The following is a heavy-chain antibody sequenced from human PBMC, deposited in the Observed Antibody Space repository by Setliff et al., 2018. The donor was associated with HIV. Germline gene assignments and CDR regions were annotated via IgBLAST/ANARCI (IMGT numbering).Heavy chain of an antibody. D-gene: IGHD3-10*01. CDR1: GFTFSSYA. CDR3: TVGAAPFDY. CDR2: ISGSGGST. V-gene: IGHV3-23*01. Sequence: PGGSLRLSCAASGFTFSSYAMSWVRQAPGKGLEWVSAISGSGGSTYYADSVRGRFTVSRDDSKNMAYLQMNSLIIEDTAVYYCTVGAAPFDYWGQGTLVTVSS. J-gene: IGHJ4*02.